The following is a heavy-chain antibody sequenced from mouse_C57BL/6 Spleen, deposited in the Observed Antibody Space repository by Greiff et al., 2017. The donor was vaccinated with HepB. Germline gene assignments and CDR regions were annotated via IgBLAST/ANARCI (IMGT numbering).Heavy chain of an antibody. CDR3: TRWAYGSSKPGFAY. V-gene: IGHV1-15*01. Sequence: QVQLQQSGAELVRPGASVTLFCKASGYTFTDYEMHWVKQTPVHGLEWIGAIDPETGGTAYNQKFKGKAILTADKSSSTAYMELRSLTSEDSAVYYCTRWAYGSSKPGFAYWGQGTLVTVSA. J-gene: IGHJ3*01. CDR2: IDPETGGT. D-gene: IGHD1-1*01. CDR1: GYTFTDYE.